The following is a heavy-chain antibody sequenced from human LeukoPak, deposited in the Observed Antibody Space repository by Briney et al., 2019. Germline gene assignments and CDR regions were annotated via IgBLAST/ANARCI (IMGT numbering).Heavy chain of an antibody. V-gene: IGHV3-48*03. CDR1: GFTFSNYE. J-gene: IGHJ4*02. Sequence: EGSLRLSCAASGFTFSNYEMNWVRQAPGKGLEWVSYISRSSGSSIYYADSVKGRFTISRDNAKNSLYLQMNSLRAEDTAVYYCARDSSGWYYFDYWGQGILVTVSS. CDR2: ISRSSGSSI. D-gene: IGHD6-19*01. CDR3: ARDSSGWYYFDY.